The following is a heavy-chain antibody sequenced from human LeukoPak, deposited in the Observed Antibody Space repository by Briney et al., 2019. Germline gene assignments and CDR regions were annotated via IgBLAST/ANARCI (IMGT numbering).Heavy chain of an antibody. Sequence: PGGSLRLSCAASGFTFSSYSMNWVRQAPGKGLEWVSYISGSSSTMYYADSVKGRFTISRDNAKNTLFLQMNSLRDEDTAVYYCARGRSSSYYGSGDNLYYFDYWGQGTLVTVSS. D-gene: IGHD3-10*01. CDR2: ISGSSSTM. V-gene: IGHV3-48*02. J-gene: IGHJ4*02. CDR3: ARGRSSSYYGSGDNLYYFDY. CDR1: GFTFSSYS.